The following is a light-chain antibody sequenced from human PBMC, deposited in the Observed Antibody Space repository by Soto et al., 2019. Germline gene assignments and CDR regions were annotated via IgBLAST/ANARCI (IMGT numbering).Light chain of an antibody. V-gene: IGLV2-8*01. J-gene: IGLJ3*02. CDR2: EVT. CDR3: SSYAASNNFYFV. CDR1: SSDVGGYNY. Sequence: QSALTQPPSASGSPGQSVTISCTGTSSDVGGYNYVSWYQQYPGRAPKLMIYEVTKRPSGVPDRFSGCKSGNTASLTVSGLQAEDEADDYCSSYAASNNFYFVFGGGTKLTVL.